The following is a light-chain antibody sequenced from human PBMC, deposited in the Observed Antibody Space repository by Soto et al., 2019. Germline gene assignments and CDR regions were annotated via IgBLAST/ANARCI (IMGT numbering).Light chain of an antibody. CDR1: QGISSY. J-gene: IGKJ1*01. CDR3: QNYYNAPET. Sequence: DIQMTQSPSSLSASVGDRVTITCRASQGISSYLAWYQQRPGKVPKVLIYAASTLHSGVPSRFSGSGSGTDFTLPNSNVQPEDVATYYWQNYYNAPETFGQGTKVEIK. V-gene: IGKV1-27*01. CDR2: AAS.